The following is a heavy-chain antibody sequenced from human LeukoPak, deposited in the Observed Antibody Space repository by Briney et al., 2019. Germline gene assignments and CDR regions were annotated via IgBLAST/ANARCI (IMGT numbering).Heavy chain of an antibody. CDR2: INSSGGST. CDR1: GYTFTAYL. J-gene: IGHJ5*02. V-gene: IGHV1-46*01. CDR3: ARGHGSGSANYFDP. D-gene: IGHD3-10*01. Sequence: ASVKVSCEASGYTFTAYLLHWVRQAPGQGLEWMGIINSSGGSTSYAQKFPGRVTMTRDMSTSTFYLELSSLRSEDTAVYYCARGHGSGSANYFDPWGQGTLVTVSS.